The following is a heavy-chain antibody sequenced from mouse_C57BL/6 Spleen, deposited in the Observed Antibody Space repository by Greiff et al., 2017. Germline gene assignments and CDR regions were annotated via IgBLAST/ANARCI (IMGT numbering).Heavy chain of an antibody. CDR1: GFTFSSYT. D-gene: IGHD2-5*01. CDR2: ISGGGGNT. J-gene: IGHJ3*01. Sequence: DVHLVESGGGLVKPGGSLKLSCAASGFTFSSYTMSWVRQTPEKRLEWVATISGGGGNTYYPDSVKGRFTISRDNAKNTLYLQMSSLRSEDTALYYCARHPLYINYFAYWCQGTLVTVSA. CDR3: ARHPLYINYFAY. V-gene: IGHV5-9*01.